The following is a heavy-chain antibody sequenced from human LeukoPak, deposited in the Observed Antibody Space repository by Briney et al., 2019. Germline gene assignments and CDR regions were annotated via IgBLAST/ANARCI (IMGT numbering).Heavy chain of an antibody. J-gene: IGHJ3*02. CDR2: INPNSGGT. CDR3: ARAGSSGWYWGRAFDI. D-gene: IGHD6-19*01. CDR1: GYTFTGYY. V-gene: IGHV1-2*06. Sequence: GASVKVSCKASGYTFTGYYIHWVRQAPGQGLEWMGRINPNSGGTNYAQKFQGRVTMTRDTSISTAYMELSRLRSDDTAVYYCARAGSSGWYWGRAFDIWGQGTMVTVSS.